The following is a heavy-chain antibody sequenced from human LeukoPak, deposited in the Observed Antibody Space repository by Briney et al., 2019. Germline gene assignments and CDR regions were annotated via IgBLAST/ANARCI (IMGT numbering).Heavy chain of an antibody. Sequence: GGSLRLSCAASAFSVSNHWMSWVRQAPGKGLEWVANINRDGNKKYYVDAVRGRFTISRDNAKNSLYLQMNSLRAEDTALYYCARGAITIFGVVYYYGLDVWGQGTTVTVSS. D-gene: IGHD3-3*01. CDR3: ARGAITIFGVVYYYGLDV. V-gene: IGHV3-7*01. J-gene: IGHJ6*02. CDR1: AFSVSNHW. CDR2: INRDGNKK.